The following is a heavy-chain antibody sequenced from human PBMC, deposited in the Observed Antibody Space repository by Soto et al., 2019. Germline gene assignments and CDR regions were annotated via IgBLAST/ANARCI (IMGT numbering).Heavy chain of an antibody. V-gene: IGHV3-48*01. CDR2: ISRSSSTI. D-gene: IGHD3-10*01. CDR3: ATGGYPYSPFDY. J-gene: IGHJ4*02. Sequence: EVQLVESGGGLVQPGGSLRLSCAASGFTFSNYRVNWVRQAPGKGLEWVSYISRSSSTIYYADSVKGRFTMSRDNAKNSLYLQMNSLRAEDKAVYYCATGGYPYSPFDYWGRGTLVTVSS. CDR1: GFTFSNYR.